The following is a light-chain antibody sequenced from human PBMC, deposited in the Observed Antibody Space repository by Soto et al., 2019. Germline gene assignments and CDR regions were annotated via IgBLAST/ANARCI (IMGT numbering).Light chain of an antibody. CDR1: QSISDY. CDR2: DAS. J-gene: IGKJ1*01. V-gene: IGKV1-5*01. CDR3: QQYYTCWHM. Sequence: DIQMTQSPSTLSASVGDRVIITCRASQSISDYLAWYQQKPGKAPKLLIYDASNLESGVPSTFSGSGSGTEFTLTIRSLQPDDFAPYYCQQYYTCWHMFGQGTRVEIK.